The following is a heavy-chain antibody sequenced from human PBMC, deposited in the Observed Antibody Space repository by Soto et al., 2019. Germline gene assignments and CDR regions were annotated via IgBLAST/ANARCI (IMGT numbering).Heavy chain of an antibody. V-gene: IGHV1-18*01. J-gene: IGHJ5*02. D-gene: IGHD3-3*01. CDR1: GYTFTSYG. Sequence: ASVKVSCKASGYTFTSYGISWVRQAPGQGLEWMGWISAYNGNTNYAQKLQGRVTMTTDTSTSTAYMELRSLRSDDTAVYYCARVSSELRFLEWLGWFDPWGQGTLVTVSS. CDR2: ISAYNGNT. CDR3: ARVSSELRFLEWLGWFDP.